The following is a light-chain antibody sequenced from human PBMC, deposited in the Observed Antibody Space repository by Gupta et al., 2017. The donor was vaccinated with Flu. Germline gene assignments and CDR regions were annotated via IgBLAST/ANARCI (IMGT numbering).Light chain of an antibody. V-gene: IGKV3-11*01. CDR3: QQRSSWPHT. J-gene: IGKJ4*01. CDR1: QSVSSY. CDR2: DAS. Sequence: PASLSLSPGERATLSCRASQSVSSYLGWYQQKPGQAPRLLMYDASNRATGIPARFSGSGSGTDFTLTISSLEPEDSAVYYCQQRSSWPHTFGGGTKVEIK.